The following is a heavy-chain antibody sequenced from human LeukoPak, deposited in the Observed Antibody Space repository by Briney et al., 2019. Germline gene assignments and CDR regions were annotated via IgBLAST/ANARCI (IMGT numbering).Heavy chain of an antibody. V-gene: IGHV2-70*11. D-gene: IGHD3-22*01. J-gene: IGHJ4*02. CDR2: IGWDEAK. CDR1: GFSLSTSGMC. CDR3: AWTGTIVVGYYFDY. Sequence: ESGPTLVNPTQTLTLTCAFSGFSLSTSGMCVSWIRQPPGKALEWLARIGWDEAKYYSTSLKTRVPLSKDTSKYQVVLTMTNMESVDTATYYCAWTGTIVVGYYFDYWGQGTLVTVSS.